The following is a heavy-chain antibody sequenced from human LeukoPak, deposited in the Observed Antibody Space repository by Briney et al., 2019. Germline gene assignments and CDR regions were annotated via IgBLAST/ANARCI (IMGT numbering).Heavy chain of an antibody. Sequence: SETLSLTCTVSGGSISSSSYYWGWIRQPPGKGLEWIGSIYYSGSTYYNPSLKSRVTISVDTSKNQFSLKLSSVTAADTAVYYCASPGFREADVGFDYWGQGTLVTVSS. CDR1: GGSISSSSYY. CDR2: IYYSGST. J-gene: IGHJ4*02. CDR3: ASPGFREADVGFDY. D-gene: IGHD3-10*01. V-gene: IGHV4-39*01.